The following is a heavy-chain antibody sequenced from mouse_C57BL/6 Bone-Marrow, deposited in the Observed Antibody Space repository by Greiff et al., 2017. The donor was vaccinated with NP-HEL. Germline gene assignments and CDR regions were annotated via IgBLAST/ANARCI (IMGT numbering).Heavy chain of an antibody. CDR3: ASPYLYYYAMDY. CDR2: ISDGGSYT. J-gene: IGHJ4*01. Sequence: EVQLVESGGGLVKPGGSLKLSCAASGFTFSSYAMSWVRQTPEKRLEWVATISDGGSYTYYPDNVKGRFTISRDNAKNNLYLQMSHLKSEDTAMYYCASPYLYYYAMDYWGQGTSVTVSS. CDR1: GFTFSSYA. D-gene: IGHD5-1*01. V-gene: IGHV5-4*01.